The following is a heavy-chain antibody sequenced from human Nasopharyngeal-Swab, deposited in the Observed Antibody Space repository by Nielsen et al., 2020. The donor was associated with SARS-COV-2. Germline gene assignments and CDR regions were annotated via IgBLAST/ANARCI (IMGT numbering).Heavy chain of an antibody. J-gene: IGHJ3*02. Sequence: WVRQAPGQGLEWMGGIIPIFGTANYAQKFQGRVTITADKSTSTAYMELSSLRSEDTAVYYCAREEGLGYCSGGSCYSHAFDIWGQGTMVTVSS. CDR2: IIPIFGTA. CDR3: AREEGLGYCSGGSCYSHAFDI. D-gene: IGHD2-15*01. V-gene: IGHV1-69*06.